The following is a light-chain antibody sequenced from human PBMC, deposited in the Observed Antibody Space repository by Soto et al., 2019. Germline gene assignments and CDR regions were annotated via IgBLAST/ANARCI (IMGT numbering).Light chain of an antibody. CDR1: QGISSY. CDR3: QQLNSYSGT. CDR2: AAS. J-gene: IGKJ1*01. Sequence: IQLTQSPSSLSASVGDRVTITFRASQGISSYLAWYQQKPGKAPKLLIYAASTLQSGVPSRFSGSGSGTDFTLTISSLQPEDFATYYCQQLNSYSGTFGQGTKVDIK. V-gene: IGKV1-9*01.